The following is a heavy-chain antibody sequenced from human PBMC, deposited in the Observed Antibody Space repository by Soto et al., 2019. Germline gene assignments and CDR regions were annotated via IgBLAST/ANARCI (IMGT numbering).Heavy chain of an antibody. CDR3: ARDFLTGSLDY. V-gene: IGHV1-18*01. D-gene: IGHD3-9*01. J-gene: IGHJ4*02. Sequence: GASVKVSCKASGYTFTTYAVTWVRQAPGQGLEWMGWISTYNGKTYYAQNFQGRVTMTTDTSTTTAYLEVKSLIFDDTAVYYCARDFLTGSLDYWGQVTQVTVSS. CDR1: GYTFTTYA. CDR2: ISTYNGKT.